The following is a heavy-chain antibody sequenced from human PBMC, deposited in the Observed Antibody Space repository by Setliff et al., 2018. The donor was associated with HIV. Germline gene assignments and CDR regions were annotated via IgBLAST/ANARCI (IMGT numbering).Heavy chain of an antibody. Sequence: ASVKVSCKASGYIFTDYFIHWVRQAPGQGLEWMGWINTNTGNPTYAQGFAGRFVFSLDTSVSTAYLQISSLEAEDTAVYYCARDLNKGSIDYWGQGTLVTVS. CDR1: GYIFTDYF. CDR3: ARDLNKGSIDY. CDR2: INTNTGNP. V-gene: IGHV7-4-1*02. D-gene: IGHD3-10*01. J-gene: IGHJ4*02.